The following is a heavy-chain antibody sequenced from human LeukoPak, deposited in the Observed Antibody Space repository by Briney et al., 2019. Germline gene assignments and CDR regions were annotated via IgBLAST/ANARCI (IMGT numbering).Heavy chain of an antibody. V-gene: IGHV3-9*01. J-gene: IGHJ4*02. D-gene: IGHD6-19*01. CDR2: ISWNSGTI. CDR1: GFTFDHYA. Sequence: SRSLRLSCAVSGFTFDHYAMHWVRQAPGKGLQWVASISWNSGTIAYGDSVKGRFTISRDNAKNSLYLQMHSLRSDDTAVYYCAKDPSGVAVYYFQFWGQGTLVTVSS. CDR3: AKDPSGVAVYYFQF.